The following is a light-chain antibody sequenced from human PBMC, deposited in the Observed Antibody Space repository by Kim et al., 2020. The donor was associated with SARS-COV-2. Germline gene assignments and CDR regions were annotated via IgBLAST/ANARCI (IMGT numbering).Light chain of an antibody. Sequence: EIVLTQSPGTLSLSPGERATLSCRASQSVSSSYLAWYQQKPDQAPRLLIYGASSRATGIPDRFSGSGSGTDFTLTISRLEPEDFAVYYCQQYGSSLTWTFGEGTKVDFK. CDR3: QQYGSSLTWT. CDR1: QSVSSSY. CDR2: GAS. J-gene: IGKJ1*01. V-gene: IGKV3-20*01.